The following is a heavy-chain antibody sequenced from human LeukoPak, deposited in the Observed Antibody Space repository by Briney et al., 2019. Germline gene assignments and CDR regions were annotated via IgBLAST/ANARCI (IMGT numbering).Heavy chain of an antibody. D-gene: IGHD3-10*01. Sequence: PGGSLKLSCSASGFTFSSFVTSWVRQSPGKGLEWVSGVSATGRETFYADSVEGRFTISRDNSKNTVYLQMNSLTTEDTAKYYCARTWNSAIGSAGDWFDPGARAPRSSSPQ. CDR3: ARTWNSAIGSAGDWFDP. CDR1: GFTFSSFV. CDR2: VSATGRET. V-gene: IGHV3-23*01. J-gene: IGHJ5*02.